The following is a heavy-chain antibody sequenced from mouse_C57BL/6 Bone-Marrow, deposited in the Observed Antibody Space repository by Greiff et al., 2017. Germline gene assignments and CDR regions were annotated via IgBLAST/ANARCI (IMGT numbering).Heavy chain of an antibody. D-gene: IGHD2-5*01. Sequence: EVKLVESGGGLVKPGGSLKLSCAASGFTFSSYAMPWVRQTPEKRLEWVATISAGGSYTYYPDNFKGRYTISIDNAKNRLYLQISHLKSEDTAMYYCAGDRGAYYSTPFDYWGRGTALTVSA. CDR2: ISAGGSYT. V-gene: IGHV5-4*01. CDR1: GFTFSSYA. CDR3: AGDRGAYYSTPFDY. J-gene: IGHJ2*01.